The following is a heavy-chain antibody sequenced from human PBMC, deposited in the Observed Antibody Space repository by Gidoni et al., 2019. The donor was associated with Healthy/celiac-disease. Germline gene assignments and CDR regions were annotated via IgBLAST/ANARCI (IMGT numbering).Heavy chain of an antibody. CDR3: ATDRTKGGVVAASGAFDI. J-gene: IGHJ3*02. Sequence: QVQLVQSGAEVKKPGASVKVSCKVSGYTLTELSMHWVRQAPGKGLEWMGGFDPEDGETLYAQKFQGRVTMTEDTSTDTAYMELSSLRSEDTAVYYCATDRTKGGVVAASGAFDIWGQGTMVTVSS. D-gene: IGHD2-15*01. CDR1: GYTLTELS. V-gene: IGHV1-24*01. CDR2: FDPEDGET.